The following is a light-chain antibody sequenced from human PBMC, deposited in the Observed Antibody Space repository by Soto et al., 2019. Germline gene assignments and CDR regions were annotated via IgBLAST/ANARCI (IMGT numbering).Light chain of an antibody. CDR2: DVF. V-gene: IGLV2-11*01. CDR1: SNDVGAYNY. J-gene: IGLJ1*01. Sequence: QSVLTQPRSVSGSPGQSGLISCTGTSNDVGAYNYVSWYQQHPGRAPKLVIYDVFKRPSGIPARFSGSKSGNTASLTISGLQAEDEADYFCCSYAVRDTFYVFGTGTKVTVL. CDR3: CSYAVRDTFYV.